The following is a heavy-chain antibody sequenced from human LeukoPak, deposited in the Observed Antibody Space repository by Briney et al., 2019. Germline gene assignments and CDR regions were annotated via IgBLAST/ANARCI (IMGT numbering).Heavy chain of an antibody. D-gene: IGHD3-22*01. CDR1: GGSISSYY. CDR2: IYTSGGT. J-gene: IGHJ4*02. V-gene: IGHV4-4*07. CDR3: ASSTYYYDSSGFGH. Sequence: SETLSLTCTVSGGSISSYYWSWIRQPAGKGLEWIGRIYTSGGTNYNPSLKSRVTMSVDTSKNQFSLKLSSVTAADTAVYYCASSTYYYDSSGFGHWGQGTLVTVSS.